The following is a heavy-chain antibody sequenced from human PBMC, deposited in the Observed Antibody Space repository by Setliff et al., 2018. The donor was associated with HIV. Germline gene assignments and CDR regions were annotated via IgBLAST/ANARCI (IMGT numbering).Heavy chain of an antibody. CDR2: ISSNGGST. CDR1: GFTFSSYA. Sequence: GGSLRLSCAASGFTFSSYALHWVRQAPGKGLEYVSAISSNGGSTYYADSVKGRFTISRDNSKNTLYLQMGSLRAEDMAVYYCARVREMATIGGAFDIWGQGTMVTVSS. D-gene: IGHD5-12*01. V-gene: IGHV3-64*02. CDR3: ARVREMATIGGAFDI. J-gene: IGHJ3*02.